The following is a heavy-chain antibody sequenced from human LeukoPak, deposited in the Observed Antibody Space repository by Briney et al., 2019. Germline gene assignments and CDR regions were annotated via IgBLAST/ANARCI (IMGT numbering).Heavy chain of an antibody. V-gene: IGHV3-21*01. CDR3: ARGRDIVVVPAAVASGFDS. D-gene: IGHD2-2*01. Sequence: GGSLRLSCAASGFTFCSYSMNWVRQAPGKGLEWVSSISSSSSYIYYADSVKGRFTISRDNAKNSLYLQMNSLRAEDTAVYYCARGRDIVVVPAAVASGFDSWGQGTLVTVSS. J-gene: IGHJ5*01. CDR1: GFTFCSYS. CDR2: ISSSSSYI.